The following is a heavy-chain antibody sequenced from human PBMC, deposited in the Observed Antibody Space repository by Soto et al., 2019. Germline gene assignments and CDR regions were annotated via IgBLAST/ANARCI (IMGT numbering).Heavy chain of an antibody. Sequence: GESLKISCKGSGYTFTSYWIGWVRQMPGKGLEWMGILFPGDSDTRYSPSFQGQVTISADKSISTAYLQWSSLKASDTAMYYCAGSTFKYGSGNYLDYWGQGTLVTVSS. D-gene: IGHD3-10*01. CDR3: AGSTFKYGSGNYLDY. V-gene: IGHV5-51*03. CDR1: GYTFTSYW. CDR2: LFPGDSDT. J-gene: IGHJ4*02.